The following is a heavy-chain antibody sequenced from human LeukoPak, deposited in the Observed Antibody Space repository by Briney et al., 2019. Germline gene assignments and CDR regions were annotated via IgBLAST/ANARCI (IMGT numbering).Heavy chain of an antibody. CDR1: GFTFSSYA. CDR3: AREGYGPKAFDI. J-gene: IGHJ3*02. CDR2: IYSGGST. D-gene: IGHD5-12*01. Sequence: GGSLRLSCAASGFTFSSYAMSWVRQAPGKGLEWVSVIYSGGSTYYADSVKGRFTISRDNSKNTLYLQMNSLRAGDTAVYYCAREGYGPKAFDIWGQGTMVTVSS. V-gene: IGHV3-53*01.